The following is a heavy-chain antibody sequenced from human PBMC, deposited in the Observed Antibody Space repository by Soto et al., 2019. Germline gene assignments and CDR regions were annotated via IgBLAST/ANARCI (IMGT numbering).Heavy chain of an antibody. J-gene: IGHJ5*02. D-gene: IGHD2-8*01. CDR1: GDTISTGGYT. CDR2: IYHSGNT. CDR3: ARGLLAYCTSGICRSWRFDP. V-gene: IGHV4-30-2*01. Sequence: SETLSLTCDVSGDTISTGGYTWAWIRQPPGKALEWIGHIYHSGNTYYNPSLKSRVTISVDRSKNQFSLKLSSVTAADTAVYYCARGLLAYCTSGICRSWRFDPWGQGTLVTVSS.